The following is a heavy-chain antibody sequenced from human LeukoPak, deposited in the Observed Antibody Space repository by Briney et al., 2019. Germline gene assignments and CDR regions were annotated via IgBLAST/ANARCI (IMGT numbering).Heavy chain of an antibody. CDR3: ARHEGYCSGGSCYNFGDY. CDR1: GGSISSSSYY. Sequence: SETLSLTCTVSGGSISSSSYYWGWIRQPPGKGLEGIGSIYYRWSTYYNPSLKSRVCIFVDTSKNHFSLKLSYVTAADTAVYYCARHEGYCSGGSCYNFGDYWGQGTLVTVSS. V-gene: IGHV4-39*01. J-gene: IGHJ4*02. D-gene: IGHD2-15*01. CDR2: IYYRWST.